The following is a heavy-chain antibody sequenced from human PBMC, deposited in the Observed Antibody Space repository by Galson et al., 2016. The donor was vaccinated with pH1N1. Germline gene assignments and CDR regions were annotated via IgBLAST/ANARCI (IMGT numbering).Heavy chain of an antibody. D-gene: IGHD1-14*01. CDR3: ARHLTTAEYFGMDV. Sequence: SLRLSCAASGFTVSSHYMSWLRQAPGKGLDWVSFIYSGGSTKYADSVKGRFTLSRDDSKNTVFLQMNSLRAEDTAVYYCARHLTTAEYFGMDVWGQGTTVTVSS. CDR1: GFTVSSHY. V-gene: IGHV3-66*04. CDR2: IYSGGST. J-gene: IGHJ6*02.